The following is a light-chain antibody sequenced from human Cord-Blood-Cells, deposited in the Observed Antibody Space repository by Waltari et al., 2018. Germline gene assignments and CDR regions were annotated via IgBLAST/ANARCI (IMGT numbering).Light chain of an antibody. J-gene: IGKJ5*01. CDR3: QQSYSTLQT. CDR2: AAS. CDR1: QSISSY. V-gene: IGKV1-39*01. Sequence: DIQMTQSPSSLSASVGDRVTITCRASQSISSYLNWYQQKPGKAPKLLIYAASSLQSGVPSRFSGSGSGTDFTLTNSSLQPEDFATYYCQQSYSTLQTFGQGTRLEIK.